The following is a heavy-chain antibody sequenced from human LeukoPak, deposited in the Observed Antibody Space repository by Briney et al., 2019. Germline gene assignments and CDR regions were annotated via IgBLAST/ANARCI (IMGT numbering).Heavy chain of an antibody. J-gene: IGHJ4*02. Sequence: PGGSLRLSCAASGFTFSSYSMNWVRQAPGKGLEWVSSISSSSSYIHYADSVKGRFTISRDNAKNSLFLQMNSLRAEDTAVYYCAKLARYYYDSSAPNFWGQGTLVTVSS. V-gene: IGHV3-21*04. CDR2: ISSSSSYI. CDR1: GFTFSSYS. CDR3: AKLARYYYDSSAPNF. D-gene: IGHD3-22*01.